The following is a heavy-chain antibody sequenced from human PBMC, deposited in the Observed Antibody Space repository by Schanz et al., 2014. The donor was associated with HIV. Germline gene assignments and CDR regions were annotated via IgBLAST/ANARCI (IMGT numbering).Heavy chain of an antibody. J-gene: IGHJ2*01. CDR1: GYTFSKND. D-gene: IGHD1-26*01. V-gene: IGHV1-8*01. CDR2: VNPESGNT. CDR3: VRAASFHFDKEGYYRNWYFDF. Sequence: QVQLVQSGAEVKKPGASVRVSCKASGYTFSKNDINWVRQAPGQGLEWMGWVNPESGNTGMADKFLGRLSLTRFTSTGTAYMELHSLRSEDTAIYYCVRAASFHFDKEGYYRNWYFDFWGRGTLVAVSS.